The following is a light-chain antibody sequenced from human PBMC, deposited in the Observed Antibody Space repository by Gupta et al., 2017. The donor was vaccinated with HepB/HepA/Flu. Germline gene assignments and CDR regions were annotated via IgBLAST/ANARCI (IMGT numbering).Light chain of an antibody. CDR3: QQRSNWRVLT. CDR1: QSVSSY. V-gene: IGKV3-11*01. CDR2: DAS. J-gene: IGKJ4*01. Sequence: EIVLTQSPATLSLSPGERATLSCRASQSVSSYLAWYQQKPGQAPRLLIYDASNRATGIPARFSGSGFGKDFTLTISSREPEDFAVYYCQQRSNWRVLTFGGGTKVEIK.